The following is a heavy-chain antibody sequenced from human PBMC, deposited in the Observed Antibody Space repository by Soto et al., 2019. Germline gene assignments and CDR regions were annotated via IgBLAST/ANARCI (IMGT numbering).Heavy chain of an antibody. CDR3: VRKQPQVVRWLVKEYFDS. Sequence: PSETLSLTCTVSGGSISSSSYYWGWIRQPPGKGLEWIGSIYYSGSTYYNPSLKSRVTISVDTSNNQFSLKLSSVTAADTAVYYCVRKQPQVVRWLVKEYFDSWGQGTKVTVSA. CDR1: GGSISSSSYY. CDR2: IYYSGST. V-gene: IGHV4-39*01. J-gene: IGHJ4*02. D-gene: IGHD6-19*01.